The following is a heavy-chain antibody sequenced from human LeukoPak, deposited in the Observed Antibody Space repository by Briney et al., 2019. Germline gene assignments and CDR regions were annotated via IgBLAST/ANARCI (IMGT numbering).Heavy chain of an antibody. CDR3: ARGILAAAGRIWDY. Sequence: SQTLSLTCAVSGGSISSYYWSWIRQPPGKGLEWIGYIYYSGSTNYNPSLKSRVTISVDTSKNQFSLKLSSVTAADTAVYYCARGILAAAGRIWDYWGQGTLVTVSS. J-gene: IGHJ4*02. CDR2: IYYSGST. CDR1: GGSISSYY. D-gene: IGHD6-13*01. V-gene: IGHV4-59*01.